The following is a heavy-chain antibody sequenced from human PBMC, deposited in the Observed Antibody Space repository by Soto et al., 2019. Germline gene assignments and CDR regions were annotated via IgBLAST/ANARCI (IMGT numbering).Heavy chain of an antibody. CDR1: GGSISSGGYY. CDR2: IYYSGST. Sequence: SETLSLTCTVSGGSISSGGYYWSWIRQHPGKGLEWIGYIYYSGSTYYNPSLKSRVTISVDTSKNQFSLKLSSVTAADPAVYYCASRFKTPYFDYWGQGTLVTVSS. CDR3: ASRFKTPYFDY. V-gene: IGHV4-31*03. J-gene: IGHJ4*02. D-gene: IGHD2-15*01.